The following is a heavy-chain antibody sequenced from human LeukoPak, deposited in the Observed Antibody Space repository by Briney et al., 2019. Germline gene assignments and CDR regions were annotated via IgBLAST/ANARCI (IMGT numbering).Heavy chain of an antibody. D-gene: IGHD1-1*01. Sequence: PGRSLRLSCAASGFTFNAYGMHWVRQAPGNGLEWAAVISYDGNNKYYADSVKGRFTISRDNSKNTLYLQMDSLRVEDTAVYYCARSAGTWFDPWGQGTLVTVSS. CDR3: ARSAGTWFDP. CDR2: ISYDGNNK. V-gene: IGHV3-30*03. J-gene: IGHJ5*02. CDR1: GFTFNAYG.